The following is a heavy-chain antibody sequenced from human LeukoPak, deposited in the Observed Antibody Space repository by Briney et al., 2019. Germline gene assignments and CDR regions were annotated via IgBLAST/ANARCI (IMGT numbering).Heavy chain of an antibody. Sequence: GGSLRLSCAASGFTFSSYWMSWVREAPGKGLEGVANIKQDESEKYYVDSVKGRFTISRDNAKNSLYLQMNSLRAEDTAVYYCARGADCSSTSCPQGNDYWGQGTLVTVSS. CDR3: ARGADCSSTSCPQGNDY. CDR1: GFTFSSYW. J-gene: IGHJ4*02. CDR2: IKQDESEK. V-gene: IGHV3-7*03. D-gene: IGHD2-2*01.